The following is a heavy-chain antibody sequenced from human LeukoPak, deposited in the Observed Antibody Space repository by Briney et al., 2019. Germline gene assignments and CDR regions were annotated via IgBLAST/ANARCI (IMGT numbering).Heavy chain of an antibody. CDR2: LSGSGGST. CDR1: EFTFSRYA. CDR3: AKDPHTGYSFAY. J-gene: IGHJ4*02. V-gene: IGHV3-23*01. Sequence: GGSLRLSCVFSEFTFSRYAMSWVRQASGRGLVGVSSLSGSGGSTYYADSVKGRFTISRDNSKNTLYLQMNSLRVEDTAVYYCAKDPHTGYSFAYWGQGTLVTVSS. D-gene: IGHD5-18*01.